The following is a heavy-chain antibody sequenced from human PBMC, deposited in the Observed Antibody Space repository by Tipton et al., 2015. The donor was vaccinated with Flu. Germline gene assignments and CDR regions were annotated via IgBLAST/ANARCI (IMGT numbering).Heavy chain of an antibody. CDR3: ARRDYSNYVSEPKNWFDP. CDR1: GGFVSSYY. Sequence: TLSLTCTVSGGFVSSYYWNWIRQLPGKGLEWIGYIYNNQYTKYNPSLKSRVTVSVDPSMSQFSLRLTSVTAADTAVYYCARRDYSNYVSEPKNWFDPWGQGTLVTVSS. CDR2: IYNNQYT. D-gene: IGHD4-11*01. J-gene: IGHJ5*02. V-gene: IGHV4-4*09.